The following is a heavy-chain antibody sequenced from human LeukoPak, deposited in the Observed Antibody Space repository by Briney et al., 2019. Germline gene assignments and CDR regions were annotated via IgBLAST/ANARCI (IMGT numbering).Heavy chain of an antibody. CDR1: GFTFSNYW. V-gene: IGHV3-7*01. D-gene: IGHD5-12*01. Sequence: GGSLRLSCAASGFTFSNYWMTWVRQTPGKGLEWMAIIRQDGSEKYYVDSVKGRFTISRDNAKNSLYLQMNSLSAEDTAVYYCARGRLNYWGQGTLVTVSS. J-gene: IGHJ4*02. CDR3: ARGRLNY. CDR2: IRQDGSEK.